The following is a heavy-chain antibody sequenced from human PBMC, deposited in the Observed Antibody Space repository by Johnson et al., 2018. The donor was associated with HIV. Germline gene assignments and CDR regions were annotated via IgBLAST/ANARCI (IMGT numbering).Heavy chain of an antibody. D-gene: IGHD6-13*01. J-gene: IGHJ3*02. Sequence: VQLVESGGGLIQPGGSLRLSCAASGFIFSSYWMTWVRQAPGKGLEWVSVIYSGGSTYYADSVKGRFTISRDNSKNTLYLQMNSLRAEDTAVYYCARGWQQRAFDIWGQGTMVTVSS. CDR3: ARGWQQRAFDI. CDR2: IYSGGST. CDR1: GFIFSSYW. V-gene: IGHV3-53*01.